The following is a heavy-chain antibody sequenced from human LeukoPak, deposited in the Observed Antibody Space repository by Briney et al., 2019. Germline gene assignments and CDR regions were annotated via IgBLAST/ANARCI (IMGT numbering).Heavy chain of an antibody. CDR1: GYTFTGYY. J-gene: IGHJ4*02. V-gene: IGHV1-2*06. D-gene: IGHD2-15*01. CDR3: ARARNYCSGGSCYYFDY. CDR2: INPNSGGT. Sequence: ASVKVSCTASGYTFTGYYMHWVRQAPGQGLEWMGRINPNSGGTNHAQKFQGRVTMTRDTSISTAYMELSRLRSDDTAVYYCARARNYCSGGSCYYFDYWGQGTLVTVSS.